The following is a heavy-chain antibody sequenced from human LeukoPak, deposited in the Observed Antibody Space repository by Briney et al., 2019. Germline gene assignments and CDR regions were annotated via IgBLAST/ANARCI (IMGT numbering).Heavy chain of an antibody. J-gene: IGHJ4*02. CDR2: TRNKVNSYTT. Sequence: GGSLRLSCAASGFTFSDHYIDWVPQAPGKGREWVAHTRNKVNSYTTAYAASVTGRFTVSRDDSSSSVYLQMNSLKIEDTAVYYCARSMYGEGRRIIDFDYWGQGSLLTVSS. D-gene: IGHD4/OR15-4a*01. V-gene: IGHV3-72*01. CDR1: GFTFSDHY. CDR3: ARSMYGEGRRIIDFDY.